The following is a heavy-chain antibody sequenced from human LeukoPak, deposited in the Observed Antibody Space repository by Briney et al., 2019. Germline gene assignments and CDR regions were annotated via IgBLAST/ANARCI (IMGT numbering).Heavy chain of an antibody. V-gene: IGHV3-66*01. D-gene: IGHD3-22*01. Sequence: PGGSLRLSCAASGFTVSSNYMSWVRQAPGKGLEWVSVIYSGGSTYYADSVKGRFAISRDNSKNTLYLQMNSLRAEDTAVYYCARVGENSGYYRPFDYWGQGTLVTVSS. CDR2: IYSGGST. CDR1: GFTVSSNY. CDR3: ARVGENSGYYRPFDY. J-gene: IGHJ4*02.